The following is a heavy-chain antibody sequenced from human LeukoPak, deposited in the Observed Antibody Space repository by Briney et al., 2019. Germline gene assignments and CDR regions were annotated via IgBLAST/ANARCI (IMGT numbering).Heavy chain of an antibody. CDR1: RFTFSSYS. CDR2: ISSSSSYI. CDR3: ATRPPPLGYCSSTSCSPLDY. J-gene: IGHJ4*02. Sequence: GGSLRLSCAASRFTFSSYSMNWVRQAPGKGLEWVSSISSSSSYIYYADSVKGRFTISRDNAKNSLYLQMNSLRAEDTAVYYCATRPPPLGYCSSTSCSPLDYWGQGTLVTVSS. V-gene: IGHV3-21*01. D-gene: IGHD2-2*01.